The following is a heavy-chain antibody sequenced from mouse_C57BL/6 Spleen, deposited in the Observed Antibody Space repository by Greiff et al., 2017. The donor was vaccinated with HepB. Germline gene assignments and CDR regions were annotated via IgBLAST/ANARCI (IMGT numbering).Heavy chain of an antibody. CDR2: ISSGSSTI. CDR3: ARPFYYDYDGPFAY. V-gene: IGHV5-17*01. CDR1: GFTFSDYG. J-gene: IGHJ3*01. D-gene: IGHD2-4*01. Sequence: DVKLQESGGGLVKPGGSLKLSCAASGFTFSDYGMHWVRQAPEKGLEWVAYISSGSSTIYYADTVKGRFTISRDNAKNTLFLQMTSLRSEDTAMYYCARPFYYDYDGPFAYWGKGTLVTVSA.